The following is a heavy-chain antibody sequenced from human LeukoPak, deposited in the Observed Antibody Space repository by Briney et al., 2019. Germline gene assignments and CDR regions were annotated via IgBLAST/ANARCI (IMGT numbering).Heavy chain of an antibody. CDR3: ASQDERITMVRGVIRFDY. D-gene: IGHD3-10*01. CDR2: IYYSGST. V-gene: IGHV4-39*01. Sequence: PSETLSLTCTVSGGSISSSSYYWGWIRQPPGKGLEWIGSIYYSGSTYYDPSLKSRATISVDTSKNQFSLRLSSVTAADTAVYYCASQDERITMVRGVIRFDYWGQGTPVTVSS. J-gene: IGHJ4*02. CDR1: GGSISSSSYY.